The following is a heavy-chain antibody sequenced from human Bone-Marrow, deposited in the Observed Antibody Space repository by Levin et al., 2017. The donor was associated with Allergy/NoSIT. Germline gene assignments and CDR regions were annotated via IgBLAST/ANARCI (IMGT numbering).Heavy chain of an antibody. D-gene: IGHD4-23*01. J-gene: IGHJ4*02. Sequence: GGSLRLSCAASGFTFNGFAMGWVRQAPGKGLQWVSTISRSGDATYYADSVKGRFTISRDNSKNTLYLQMNSLRDEDTAVYYCAKGLDFGGNFDYWGQGTLVTPSS. V-gene: IGHV3-23*01. CDR2: ISRSGDAT. CDR1: GFTFNGFA. CDR3: AKGLDFGGNFDY.